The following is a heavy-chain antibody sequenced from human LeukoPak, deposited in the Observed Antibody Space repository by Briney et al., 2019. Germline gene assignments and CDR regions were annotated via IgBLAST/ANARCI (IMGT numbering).Heavy chain of an antibody. CDR2: ISGSGGST. CDR1: GFTFSSYA. J-gene: IGHJ4*02. Sequence: GGSLRLSCAASGFTFSSYAMSWVRQAPGKGLEWVSAISGSGGSTYYADSVKGRFTISRDNSKNTLYLQMNSLRAEDTAVYYCAKGKTMIVVVIRYFDYWGRGTLVTVSS. D-gene: IGHD3-22*01. CDR3: AKGKTMIVVVIRYFDY. V-gene: IGHV3-23*01.